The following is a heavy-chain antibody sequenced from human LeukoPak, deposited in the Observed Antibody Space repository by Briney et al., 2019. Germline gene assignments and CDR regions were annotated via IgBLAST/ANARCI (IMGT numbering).Heavy chain of an antibody. CDR3: AREGRRRDSRGDEYYFDY. D-gene: IGHD3-22*01. CDR1: GGTFSSYA. CDR2: IIPILGIA. J-gene: IGHJ4*02. V-gene: IGHV1-69*04. Sequence: SVKVSCKASGGTFSSYAISWVRQAPGQGLEWMGRIIPILGIANYAQKFQGRVTITADKSTSTAYMELSSLRSEDTAVYYCAREGRRRDSRGDEYYFDYWGQGTLVTVSS.